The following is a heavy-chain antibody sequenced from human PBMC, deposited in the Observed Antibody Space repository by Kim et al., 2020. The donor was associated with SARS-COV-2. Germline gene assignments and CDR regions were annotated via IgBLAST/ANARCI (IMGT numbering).Heavy chain of an antibody. CDR3: AKDLNVGSGSYYLSPHGMDV. Sequence: GGSLRLSCAASGFTFSSYAMSWVRQAPGKGLEWVSAISGSGGSTYYADSVKGRFTISRDNSKNTLYLQMNSLRAEDTAVYYCAKDLNVGSGSYYLSPHGMDVWGQGTTVTVSS. J-gene: IGHJ6*02. V-gene: IGHV3-23*01. D-gene: IGHD3-10*01. CDR1: GFTFSSYA. CDR2: ISGSGGST.